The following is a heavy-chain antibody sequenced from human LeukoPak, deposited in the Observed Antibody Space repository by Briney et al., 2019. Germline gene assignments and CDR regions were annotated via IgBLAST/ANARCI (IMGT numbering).Heavy chain of an antibody. CDR3: ASSLEMAATSFDY. Sequence: PSETLSLTCTVSGGSISSGGFYWSWIRQHPGKGLEWIGYIYYSGSTYYNPSLKSRVTISVDTSKNQFSLKLSSVTAADTAVYYCASSLEMAATSFDYWGQGTLVAVSS. CDR1: GGSISSGGFY. J-gene: IGHJ4*02. CDR2: IYYSGST. D-gene: IGHD5-24*01. V-gene: IGHV4-31*03.